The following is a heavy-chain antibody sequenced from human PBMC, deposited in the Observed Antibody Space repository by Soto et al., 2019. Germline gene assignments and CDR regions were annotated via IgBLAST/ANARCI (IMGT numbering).Heavy chain of an antibody. Sequence: ASVKVSCKASGGTFSSYAISWVRQAPGQGLEWMGIINPSGGSTSYAQKFQGRVTMARDTSTSTVYMELSSLRSEDTAVYYCAREAAYDILTGYYYYYGMDVWGQGTAVTVSS. CDR2: INPSGGST. J-gene: IGHJ6*02. CDR1: GGTFSSYA. CDR3: AREAAYDILTGYYYYYGMDV. V-gene: IGHV1-46*01. D-gene: IGHD3-9*01.